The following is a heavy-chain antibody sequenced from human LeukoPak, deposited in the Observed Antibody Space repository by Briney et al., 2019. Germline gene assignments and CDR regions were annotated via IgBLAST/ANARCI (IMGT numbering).Heavy chain of an antibody. Sequence: ASVKVSCTSSGYTFTSYDINWVRQATGQGLEWMGWMNPNSGNTGYAQKFQGRVTMTRNTSISTAYMELSSLRSEDTAVYYCARRPSLVVVAATLDYWGQGTLVTVSS. D-gene: IGHD2-15*01. CDR2: MNPNSGNT. V-gene: IGHV1-8*01. J-gene: IGHJ4*02. CDR1: GYTFTSYD. CDR3: ARRPSLVVVAATLDY.